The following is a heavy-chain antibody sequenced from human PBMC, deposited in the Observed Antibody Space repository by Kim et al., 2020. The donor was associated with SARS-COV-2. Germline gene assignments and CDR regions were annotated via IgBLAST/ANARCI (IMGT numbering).Heavy chain of an antibody. CDR3: ASGGSFGVVKGY. J-gene: IGHJ4*02. Sequence: SETLSLTCTVSGGSISSSSYYWGWIRQPPGKGLEWIGSIYYSGSTYYNPSLKSRVTISVDTSKNQFSLKLSSVTAADTAVYYCASGGSFGVVKGYWGQGTLVTVSS. CDR2: IYYSGST. D-gene: IGHD3-3*01. CDR1: GGSISSSSYY. V-gene: IGHV4-39*01.